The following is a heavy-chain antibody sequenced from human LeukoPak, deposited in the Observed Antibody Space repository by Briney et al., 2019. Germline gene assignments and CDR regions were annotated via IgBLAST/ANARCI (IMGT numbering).Heavy chain of an antibody. V-gene: IGHV3-7*03. CDR1: GFPCSGFW. CDR2: INSDGSEG. CDR3: ARSSYSSSSSV. D-gene: IGHD6-6*01. Sequence: GGSLRLSCAVSGFPCSGFWMSWSRQAPGKGLEWVASINSDGSEGYYADVVKGRFTISRDNAKNSLYLQINSLRAEDTAVYYCARSSYSSSSSVWGQGTMVTVSS. J-gene: IGHJ3*01.